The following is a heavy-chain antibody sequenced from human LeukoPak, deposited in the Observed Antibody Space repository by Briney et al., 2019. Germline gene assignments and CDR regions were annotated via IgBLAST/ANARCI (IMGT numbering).Heavy chain of an antibody. CDR1: GDAVSRSDSY. CDR2: IYYSGRT. V-gene: IGHV4-39*01. Sequence: SETLSLTCSVSGDAVSRSDSYWDWIRQPPGKGLEWIGTIYYSGRTYYSPSLKSRVTMSVDPSNNQFSLNLRSVTAADTALYYCARRRYYDGSGYLEWGQGTLLSVSS. J-gene: IGHJ1*01. CDR3: ARRRYYDGSGYLE. D-gene: IGHD3-22*01.